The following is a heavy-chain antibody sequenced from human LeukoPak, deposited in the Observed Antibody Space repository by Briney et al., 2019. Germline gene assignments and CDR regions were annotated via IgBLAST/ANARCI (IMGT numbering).Heavy chain of an antibody. CDR1: GYSISSGYY. V-gene: IGHV4-38-2*01. CDR3: ARTIRGYFDY. D-gene: IGHD3-10*01. Sequence: SETLSLTCAVSGYSISSGYYWGWIRQPPGKGLEWIGRIYTSGSTNYNPSLKSRVTMSVDTSKNQFSLKLSSVTAADTAVYYCARTIRGYFDYWGQGTLVTVSS. CDR2: IYTSGST. J-gene: IGHJ4*02.